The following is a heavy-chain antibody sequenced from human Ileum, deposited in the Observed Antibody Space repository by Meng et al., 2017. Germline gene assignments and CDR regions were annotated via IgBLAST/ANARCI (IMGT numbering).Heavy chain of an antibody. CDR1: GFTFSSYE. CDR2: ISSSGNVI. CDR3: ARYRGSGWSEEESGFDF. Sequence: GGSLRLSCAASGFTFSSYEMNWVRQAPGKGLEWVSYISSSGNVILYADSVKARFTISRDNAKNSLYLQMNSLRAEDTAVYYCARYRGSGWSEEESGFDFWGQGTLVTVSS. V-gene: IGHV3-48*03. J-gene: IGHJ4*02. D-gene: IGHD6-19*01.